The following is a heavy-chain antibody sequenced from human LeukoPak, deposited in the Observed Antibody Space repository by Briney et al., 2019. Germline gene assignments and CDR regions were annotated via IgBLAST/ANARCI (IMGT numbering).Heavy chain of an antibody. CDR2: IIPIFGTA. CDR3: ARAIKWELLGGYFDY. Sequence: SVKVSCXASGGTFSSYAISWVRRAPGQGLEWMGGIIPIFGTANYAQKFQGRVTITADESTSTTYMELSSLRSEDTAVYYCARAIKWELLGGYFDYWGQGTLVTVSS. J-gene: IGHJ4*02. CDR1: GGTFSSYA. V-gene: IGHV1-69*13. D-gene: IGHD1-26*01.